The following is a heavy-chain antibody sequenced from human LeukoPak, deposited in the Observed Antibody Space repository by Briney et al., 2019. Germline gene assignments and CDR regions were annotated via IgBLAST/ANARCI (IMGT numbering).Heavy chain of an antibody. V-gene: IGHV3-9*01. J-gene: IGHJ4*02. CDR3: ARAIFGVAGWDY. CDR2: ISWNSGSI. Sequence: PGGSLRLSCAASGFTFDDYAMHWVRQAPGKGLEWVSGISWNSGSIGYADSVKGRFTISRDNAKNSLYLQMNSLRAEDTALYYCARAIFGVAGWDYWDQGTLVTVSS. CDR1: GFTFDDYA. D-gene: IGHD3-3*01.